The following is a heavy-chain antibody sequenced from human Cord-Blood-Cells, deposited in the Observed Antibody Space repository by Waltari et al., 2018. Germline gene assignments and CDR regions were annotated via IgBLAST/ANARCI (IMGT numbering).Heavy chain of an antibody. CDR1: GFTFSSYW. CDR3: ASEILSNTFDY. V-gene: IGHV3-74*01. J-gene: IGHJ4*02. CDR2: MNSDGRST. Sequence: EVQLVESGGGLVQPGGSLRLSCAASGFTFSSYWMHWVRQAPGKGLVGVSRMNSDGRSTSYAESVKCGFTSARDNAKNTLYLQMNSLRAEDTAVYYCASEILSNTFDYWGQGTLVTVSS. D-gene: IGHD7-27*01.